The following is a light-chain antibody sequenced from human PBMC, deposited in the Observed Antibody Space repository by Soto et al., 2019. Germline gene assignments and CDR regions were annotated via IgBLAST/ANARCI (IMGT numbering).Light chain of an antibody. CDR3: QQSYSTPIT. J-gene: IGKJ5*01. CDR2: DAS. CDR1: QSISSW. V-gene: IGKV1-5*01. Sequence: DIQMTQSPSTLSASVGDRVTITCRASQSISSWLAWYQQKPGKAPKLLIYDASSLESGVPSRFSGSGSGTEYTLTISRLQPDDFATYYCQQSYSTPITFGQGTRLEIK.